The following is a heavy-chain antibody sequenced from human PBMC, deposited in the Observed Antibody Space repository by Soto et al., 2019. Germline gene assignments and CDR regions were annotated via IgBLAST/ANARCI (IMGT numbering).Heavy chain of an antibody. D-gene: IGHD3-3*01. V-gene: IGHV1-69*02. CDR2: IIPILGIA. CDR1: GGTFSSYT. Sequence: SVKVSCKASGGTFSSYTISWVRQAPGQGLEWMGRIIPILGIANYAQKFQGRVTITADKSTSTAYMELSSLRSEDTAVYYCVYYDFWSGYYKIDYWGQGTLVTVSS. J-gene: IGHJ4*02. CDR3: VYYDFWSGYYKIDY.